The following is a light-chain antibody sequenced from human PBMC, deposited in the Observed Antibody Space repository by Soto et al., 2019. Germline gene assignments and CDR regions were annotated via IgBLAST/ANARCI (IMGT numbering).Light chain of an antibody. CDR3: HQYQSFPT. J-gene: IGKJ1*01. CDR2: EAS. CDR1: QSVSIW. V-gene: IGKV1-5*01. Sequence: DTQMTQSPPTLAASVGDRVTITCRASQSVSIWLAWYQQRPGQAPRLLIYEASTLEDGVPSRFSGSGSGTEFTLTISSLQPEDFATYFCHQYQSFPTFGPGTRV.